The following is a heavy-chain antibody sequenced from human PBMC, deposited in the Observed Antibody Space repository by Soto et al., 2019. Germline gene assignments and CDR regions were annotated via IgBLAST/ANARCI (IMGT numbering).Heavy chain of an antibody. Sequence: QVQLVQSGAEVKKPGASVKVSCKASGYTFTSYGVSWVRQAPGQGLEWMGWISGYNGNTNYAQKLQGRVTMTTDTSTSTAYMELRSLRSDVTAVYYCARAVKYYYGSGCPYDSGMDVWGQRIRVTASS. D-gene: IGHD3-10*01. V-gene: IGHV1-18*04. CDR2: ISGYNGNT. CDR1: GYTFTSYG. J-gene: IGHJ6*02. CDR3: ARAVKYYYGSGCPYDSGMDV.